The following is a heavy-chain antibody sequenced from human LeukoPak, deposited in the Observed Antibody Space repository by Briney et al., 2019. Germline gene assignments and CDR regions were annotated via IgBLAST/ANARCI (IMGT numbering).Heavy chain of an antibody. V-gene: IGHV3-30*18. Sequence: RPGGSLRLSCAASGFTFSSYGMHWVRQAPGKGLEWVAVISYDGSNKYYADSVKGRFTISRDNSKNTLYLQMNSLRAEDTAVYYCAKGLWYYYDSSGYVDYWGQGTLVTVSS. D-gene: IGHD3-22*01. CDR2: ISYDGSNK. CDR1: GFTFSSYG. CDR3: AKGLWYYYDSSGYVDY. J-gene: IGHJ4*02.